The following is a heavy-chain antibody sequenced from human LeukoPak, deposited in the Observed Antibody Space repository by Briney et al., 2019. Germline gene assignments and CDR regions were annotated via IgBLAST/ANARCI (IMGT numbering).Heavy chain of an antibody. Sequence: GGSLRLSCAASGFTFSSYAMHWVRQAPGKGLEWVAVISYDGSNKYYADSVKGRFTISRDNSKNTLYLQMNSLRAEDTAVYYCARDPLGAESGYSSAFDIWGQGTMVTVSS. V-gene: IGHV3-30-3*01. CDR2: ISYDGSNK. D-gene: IGHD6-13*01. J-gene: IGHJ3*02. CDR3: ARDPLGAESGYSSAFDI. CDR1: GFTFSSYA.